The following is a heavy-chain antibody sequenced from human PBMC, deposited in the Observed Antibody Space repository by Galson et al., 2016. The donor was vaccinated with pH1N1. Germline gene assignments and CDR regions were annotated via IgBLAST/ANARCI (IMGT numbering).Heavy chain of an antibody. J-gene: IGHJ4*03. D-gene: IGHD1-26*01. V-gene: IGHV1-46*03. CDR2: IDPSDGGT. CDR3: TRDLGRLRDY. Sequence: SVKVSCKASGYTFTRYYFHWVRQAPGQGLEWMGVIDPSDGGTTYAQKFQARVTMTRDTSTSTVYVEVYSLKSEDTAVYYCTRDLGRLRDYWGQGTTVTVSS. CDR1: GYTFTRYY.